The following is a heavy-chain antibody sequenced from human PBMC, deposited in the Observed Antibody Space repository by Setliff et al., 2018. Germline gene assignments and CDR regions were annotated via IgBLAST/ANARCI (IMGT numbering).Heavy chain of an antibody. CDR1: GFTFSSYN. J-gene: IGHJ4*02. Sequence: GGSLRLSCAASGFTFSSYNMNWVRQAPGKGLEWVSSISGSSTYTYYADSVKGRFTIPRDNAKDSLYLQMNSLRAEDTAVYYCARTAGSSSASGFDYWGQGTLVTVSS. CDR3: ARTAGSSSASGFDY. V-gene: IGHV3-21*03. CDR2: ISGSSTYT. D-gene: IGHD2-15*01.